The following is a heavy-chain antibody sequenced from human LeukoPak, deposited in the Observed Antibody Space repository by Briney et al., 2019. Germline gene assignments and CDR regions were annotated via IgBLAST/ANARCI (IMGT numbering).Heavy chain of an antibody. V-gene: IGHV1-69*04. Sequence: SVKVSCKASGGTFSSYAISWVRQAPGQGLEWMGRIIPILGIANYAQKFQGRVTITADKSTSTAYMELSSLRSEDTAVYCCARDAGVEMATDWGQGTLVTVSS. D-gene: IGHD5-24*01. CDR3: ARDAGVEMATD. CDR2: IIPILGIA. CDR1: GGTFSSYA. J-gene: IGHJ4*02.